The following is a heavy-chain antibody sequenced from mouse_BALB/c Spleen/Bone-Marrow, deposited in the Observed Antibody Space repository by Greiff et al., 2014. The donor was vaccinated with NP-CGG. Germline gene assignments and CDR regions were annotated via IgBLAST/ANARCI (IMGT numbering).Heavy chain of an antibody. D-gene: IGHD1-1*01. Sequence: EVQLQQSGAELVKPGASVKLSCTASGFNIKDTYMHWVKERPEQGLEWIGRIDPANGNTKYDPKFQGKATITADTSSNTAYLQLSSLTSEDTAAYYCVYGRDWCFDVWGAGTTVTVSS. V-gene: IGHV14-3*02. CDR3: VYGRDWCFDV. CDR1: GFNIKDTY. CDR2: IDPANGNT. J-gene: IGHJ1*01.